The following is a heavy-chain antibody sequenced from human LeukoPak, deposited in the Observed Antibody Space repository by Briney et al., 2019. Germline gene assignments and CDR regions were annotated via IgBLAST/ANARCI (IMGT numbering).Heavy chain of an antibody. V-gene: IGHV4-59*01. CDR3: ARGIESYGDYGY. D-gene: IGHD4-17*01. CDR1: GGPISGSY. CDR2: MYNSGST. Sequence: SETLSLTCTVSGGPISGSYWSWIRQPPGKGLEWIAYMYNSGSTNYNPSLKSRVTISIDTSKNQFSLKLSSLTAADTAIYYCARGIESYGDYGYWGQGILVTVSS. J-gene: IGHJ4*02.